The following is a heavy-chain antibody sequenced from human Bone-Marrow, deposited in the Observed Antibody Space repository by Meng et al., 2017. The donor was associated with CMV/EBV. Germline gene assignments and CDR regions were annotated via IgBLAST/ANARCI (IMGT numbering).Heavy chain of an antibody. CDR1: GGTFSSYT. V-gene: IGHV1-69*04. CDR2: IIPILGIA. J-gene: IGHJ6*02. Sequence: SVKVSCKASGGTFSSYTISWVRQAPGQGLEWMGRIIPILGIANYAQKFQGRVTITADKSTSTAYMELSSLRSEDTAVYYCARDEIVVVPRYYYYGMDVWGQGTTVTVSS. D-gene: IGHD2-2*01. CDR3: ARDEIVVVPRYYYYGMDV.